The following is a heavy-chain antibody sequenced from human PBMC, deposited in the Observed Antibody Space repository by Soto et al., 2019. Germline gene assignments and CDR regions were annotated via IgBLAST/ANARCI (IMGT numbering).Heavy chain of an antibody. Sequence: SETLSLTCTVSGGSISSYYWSWIRQPPGKGLEWIGYIYYSGSTNYNPSLKSRVTISVDTSKNQFSLKLSSVTAADTAVYYCARYQLLYQNRGWGYYGIDVRAQRTTVPVSS. CDR1: GGSISSYY. J-gene: IGHJ6*02. V-gene: IGHV4-59*01. CDR2: IYYSGST. CDR3: ARYQLLYQNRGWGYYGIDV. D-gene: IGHD2-2*02.